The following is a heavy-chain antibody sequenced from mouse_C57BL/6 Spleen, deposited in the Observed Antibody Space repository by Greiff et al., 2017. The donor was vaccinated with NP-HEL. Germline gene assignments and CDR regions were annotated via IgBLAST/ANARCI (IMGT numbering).Heavy chain of an antibody. J-gene: IGHJ2*01. CDR1: GYAFSSSW. Sequence: VQLQQSGPELVKPGASVKISCKASGYAFSSSWMNWVKQRPGKGLEWIGRIYPGDGDTNYNGKFKGKATLTADKSSSTAYMQLSSLTSEDSAVYVCARGRTYYGNFDYWGQGTTLTVSS. CDR3: ARGRTYYGNFDY. V-gene: IGHV1-82*01. CDR2: IYPGDGDT. D-gene: IGHD2-10*01.